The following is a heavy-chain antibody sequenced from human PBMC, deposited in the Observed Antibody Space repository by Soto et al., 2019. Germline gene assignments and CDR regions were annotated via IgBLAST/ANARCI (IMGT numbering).Heavy chain of an antibody. CDR2: IYYSGST. CDR1: GVSISTYY. D-gene: IGHD3-9*01. J-gene: IGHJ4*02. V-gene: IGHV4-59*01. CDR3: ARGPRHDILTGYSYYFDY. Sequence: SETLSLTCTVSGVSISTYYWSWIRRPPGKGLEWIGYIYYSGSTNYNPSLRSRVTISADTSKDQFSLKLRSVTAADTAVYYCARGPRHDILTGYSYYFDYWGQGTLVTV.